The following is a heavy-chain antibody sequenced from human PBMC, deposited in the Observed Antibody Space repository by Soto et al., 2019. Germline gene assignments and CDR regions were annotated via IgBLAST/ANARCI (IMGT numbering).Heavy chain of an antibody. V-gene: IGHV4-39*01. Sequence: QLQLQESGPGLVKPSETLSLTCTVSGGSISSSSYNWGWIRQPPGKGLEWIGSIYYSGSTYYNPSLKRRVTISVDTSKNQFSLKLSSVTAADTAVYYCASSYCSSRPSGGCYYGMDVWGQGTTVTVSS. D-gene: IGHD2-2*01. J-gene: IGHJ6*02. CDR3: ASSYCSSRPSGGCYYGMDV. CDR1: GGSISSSSYN. CDR2: IYYSGST.